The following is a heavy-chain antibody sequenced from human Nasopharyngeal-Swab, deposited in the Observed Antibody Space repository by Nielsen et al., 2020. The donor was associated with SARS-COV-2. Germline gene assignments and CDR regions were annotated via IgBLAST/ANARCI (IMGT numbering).Heavy chain of an antibody. J-gene: IGHJ4*02. CDR3: AKSYSSSALVGY. V-gene: IGHV3-23*01. Sequence: GESLKISCAASGFTFSSYAMSWVRQAPGKGLEWVSAISGSGGSTYYADSVKGRFTISRDNSKNTLYLQMNSLRAEDTAVYYCAKSYSSSALVGYWVQGTLVTVSS. D-gene: IGHD6-13*01. CDR2: ISGSGGST. CDR1: GFTFSSYA.